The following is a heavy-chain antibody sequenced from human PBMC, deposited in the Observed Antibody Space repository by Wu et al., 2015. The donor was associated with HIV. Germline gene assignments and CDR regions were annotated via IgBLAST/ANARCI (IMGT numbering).Heavy chain of an antibody. V-gene: IGHV1-18*01. CDR3: ARQTTNLDY. CDR1: GYTFTSYA. CDR2: ISTYNGDT. Sequence: QVQLVQSGAEVKKPGASVKVSCKASGYTFTSYAITWVRQAPGQGLEWMGWISTYNGDTKYAQRLQGRVTMTTDTSTSTAYMDLRSLRSDDTAVYYCARQTTNLDYWGRGNPGHRLL. J-gene: IGHJ4*02. D-gene: IGHD1-7*01.